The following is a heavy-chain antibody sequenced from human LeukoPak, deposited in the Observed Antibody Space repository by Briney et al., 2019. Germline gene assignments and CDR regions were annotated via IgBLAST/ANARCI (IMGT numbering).Heavy chain of an antibody. CDR2: ISSSSSYI. CDR1: GFTFSSYS. CDR3: ARGHRDTAMVTY. V-gene: IGHV3-21*01. J-gene: IGHJ4*02. D-gene: IGHD5-18*01. Sequence: GGSLRLSCAASGFTFSSYSMNWVRQAPGKGLEWVSSISSSSSYIYYADSVKGRFTISRDNAKNSLYLQMNSLRAEDTAVYYCARGHRDTAMVTYWGRGTLVTVSS.